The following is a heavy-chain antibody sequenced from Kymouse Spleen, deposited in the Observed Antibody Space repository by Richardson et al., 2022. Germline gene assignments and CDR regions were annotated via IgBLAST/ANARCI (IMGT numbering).Heavy chain of an antibody. CDR3: ARERGLIWW*LPFDY. Sequence: QVQLQQWGAGLLKPSETLSLTCAVYGGSFSGYYWSWIRQPPGKGLEWIGEINHSGSTNYNPSLKSRVTISVDTSKNQFSLKLSSVTAADTAVYYCARERGLIWW*LPFDYWGQGTLVTVSS. J-gene: IGHJ4*02. V-gene: IGHV4-34*01. D-gene: IGHD2-21*02. CDR1: GGSFSGYY. CDR2: INHSGST.